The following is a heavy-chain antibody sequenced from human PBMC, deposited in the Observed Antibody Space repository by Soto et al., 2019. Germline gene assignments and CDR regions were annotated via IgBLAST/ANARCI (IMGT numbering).Heavy chain of an antibody. CDR2: ISHTGTS. CDR1: GGSVSSGSYY. V-gene: IGHV4-61*01. D-gene: IGHD1-1*01. J-gene: IGHJ6*04. Sequence: PSETLSLTCTVSGGSVSSGSYYWSWIRQPPGKGLEWIGEISHTGTSNYNPSLRGRVTISVDTSKNQFSLKLSSMTAADTAVYYCAREPHPRVQGPNHVDVWGKGTMVTVSS. CDR3: AREPHPRVQGPNHVDV.